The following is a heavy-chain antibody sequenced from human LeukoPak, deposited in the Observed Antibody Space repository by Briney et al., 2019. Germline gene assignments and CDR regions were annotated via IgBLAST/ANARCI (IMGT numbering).Heavy chain of an antibody. V-gene: IGHV3-7*04. J-gene: IGHJ4*02. D-gene: IGHD2-2*01. CDR1: GFSFRSFW. CDR3: ARDSPAGTSWRSEPTFDY. Sequence: PGGSLRLSCAASGFSFRSFWMSWVRQAPGKGLEWVADIKEEGRTTYYVDSVKGRFTISRDNAKNTLYLQMNSLRAEDTAVYYCARDSPAGTSWRSEPTFDYWGRGTLVTVTS. CDR2: IKEEGRTT.